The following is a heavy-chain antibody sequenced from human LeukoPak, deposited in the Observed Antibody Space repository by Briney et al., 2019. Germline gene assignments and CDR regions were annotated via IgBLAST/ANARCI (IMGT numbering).Heavy chain of an antibody. CDR3: ARRRPYNWFDP. CDR1: GYSFTSYW. V-gene: IGHV5-51*01. CDR2: IYPGGSDT. Sequence: GESLKISCKGSGYSFTSYWIGWVRQMPGKGLEWMGIIYPGGSDTRYSPSFQGQVTISADRSISTAYLQWSSLKASDTAMYYCARRRPYNWFDPWGQGTLVTVSS. J-gene: IGHJ5*02.